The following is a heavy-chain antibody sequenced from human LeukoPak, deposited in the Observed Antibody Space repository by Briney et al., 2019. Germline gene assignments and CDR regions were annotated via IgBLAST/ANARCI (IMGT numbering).Heavy chain of an antibody. CDR1: GYTFTSYS. Sequence: ASVKVSCKASGYTFTSYSINWVRQATGQGLEWMGWMNPNSGNTGYAQKFQGRVTITRNTSISTAYMELSSLRSEDTAVYYCARRVDYYYMDVWGKGTTVTVSS. J-gene: IGHJ6*03. D-gene: IGHD2-15*01. V-gene: IGHV1-8*03. CDR3: ARRVDYYYMDV. CDR2: MNPNSGNT.